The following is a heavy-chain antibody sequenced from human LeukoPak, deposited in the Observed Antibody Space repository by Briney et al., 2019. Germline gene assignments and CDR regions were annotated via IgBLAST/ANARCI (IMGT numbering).Heavy chain of an antibody. CDR1: GFTFSSYS. Sequence: GGSLRLSCVPSGFTFSSYSMNWVRQAPGKGLEWVSSISSGSSYIYYADSVKGRFTISRDNAKNSLYLQMNSLRGEDTAVYYCARSDRVEDAFDIWGQGTMVTVSS. J-gene: IGHJ3*02. CDR2: ISSGSSYI. V-gene: IGHV3-21*01. CDR3: ARSDRVEDAFDI. D-gene: IGHD1-14*01.